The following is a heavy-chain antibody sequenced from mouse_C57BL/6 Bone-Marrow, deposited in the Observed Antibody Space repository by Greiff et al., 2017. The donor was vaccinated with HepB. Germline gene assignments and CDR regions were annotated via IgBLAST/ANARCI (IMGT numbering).Heavy chain of an antibody. V-gene: IGHV1-4*01. D-gene: IGHD2-2*01. J-gene: IGHJ3*01. CDR2: INPSSGYT. Sequence: QVQLKESGAELARPGASVKMSCKASGYTFTSYTMHWVKQRPGQGLEWIGYINPSSGYTKYNQKFKDKATLTADKSSSTAYMQLSSLTSEDSAVYYCARRGYYGYPGFAYWGQGTLVTVSA. CDR1: GYTFTSYT. CDR3: ARRGYYGYPGFAY.